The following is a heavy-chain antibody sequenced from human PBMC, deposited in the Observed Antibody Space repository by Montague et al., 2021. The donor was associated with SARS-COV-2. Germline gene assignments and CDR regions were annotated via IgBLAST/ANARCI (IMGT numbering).Heavy chain of an antibody. D-gene: IGHD5-18*01. CDR2: IFYKGST. CDR1: GGSITNSNYY. V-gene: IGHV4-39*01. J-gene: IGHJ4*02. Sequence: SETLSLTCSVSGGSITNSNYYWVWIRQPPGKGLEWIGRIFYKGSTYYNPYFKSRLTLSVDTSKNQFSLRLRSVTAADTAVYFCARLSWIPTAEPFTFDYWGQGALVTSSS. CDR3: ARLSWIPTAEPFTFDY.